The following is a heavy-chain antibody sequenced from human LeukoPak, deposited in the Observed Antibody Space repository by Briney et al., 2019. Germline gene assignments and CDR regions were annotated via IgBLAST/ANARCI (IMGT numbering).Heavy chain of an antibody. CDR2: ISGSGGST. CDR3: AELGITMIGGV. Sequence: PGGTLRLSCVVSGFTFGSYGMTWVRQAPGKGLEWVSAISGSGGSTYYADSVKGRFTISRDNAKNSLYLQMNSLRAEDTAVYYCAELGITMIGGVWGKGTTVTISS. D-gene: IGHD3-10*02. V-gene: IGHV3-23*01. J-gene: IGHJ6*04. CDR1: GFTFGSYG.